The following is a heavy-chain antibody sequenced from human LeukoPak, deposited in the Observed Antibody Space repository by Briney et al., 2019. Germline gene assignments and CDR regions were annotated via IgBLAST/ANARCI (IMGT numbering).Heavy chain of an antibody. Sequence: SSVKVSCKASGGTFTSYANSWVRQAPGQGLERMGGIIPIFGTATYAQKFQGRVTITADKSTSTAYMELSSLRSEDTAVYYCARHECGGDWYYWLDPWGEGALVTVSS. CDR3: ARHECGGDWYYWLDP. CDR2: IIPIFGTA. CDR1: GGTFTSYA. V-gene: IGHV1-69*06. J-gene: IGHJ5*02. D-gene: IGHD2-21*02.